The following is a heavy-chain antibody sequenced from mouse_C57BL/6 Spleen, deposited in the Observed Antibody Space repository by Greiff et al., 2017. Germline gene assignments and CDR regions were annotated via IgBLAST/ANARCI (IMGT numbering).Heavy chain of an antibody. CDR2: IYPSDSET. CDR3: AREVDSSSPFAY. CDR1: GYTFTSYW. J-gene: IGHJ3*01. V-gene: IGHV1-61*01. Sequence: VQLQQPGAELVRPGSSVKLSCKASGYTFTSYWMDWVKQRPGQGLEWIGNIYPSDSETHYNQKFKDKATLTVDKSSSTAYMQLSSLTSEDSAVYYCAREVDSSSPFAYWGQGTLVTVSA. D-gene: IGHD1-1*01.